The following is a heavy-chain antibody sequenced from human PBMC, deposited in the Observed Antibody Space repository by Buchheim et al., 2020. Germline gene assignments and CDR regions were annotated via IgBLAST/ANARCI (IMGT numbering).Heavy chain of an antibody. V-gene: IGHV4-39*01. Sequence: QLQLQESGPGLVKPSETLSLTCTVSGGSISSSSYYWGWIRQPPGKGLEWIGSIYYSGSTYYNPSLKSRVTISVDTSKNQFSLKLSSVTAADTAVYYCAVRDVPIAAAVSYYFDYWGQGTL. CDR1: GGSISSSSYY. CDR2: IYYSGST. D-gene: IGHD6-13*01. J-gene: IGHJ4*02. CDR3: AVRDVPIAAAVSYYFDY.